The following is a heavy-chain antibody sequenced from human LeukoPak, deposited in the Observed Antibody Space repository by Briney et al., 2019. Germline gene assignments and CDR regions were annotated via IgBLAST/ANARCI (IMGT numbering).Heavy chain of an antibody. CDR2: IYSGGST. Sequence: GGSLRLSCAASGFTVSSNYTSWVRQAPGKGLEWVSVIYSGGSTYYANSGEGRFNISRDNSKNTLYLQMNSMRAEDTAVYYCARLAGPLINWYFDLWGRGNLVTVSS. J-gene: IGHJ2*01. CDR3: ARLAGPLINWYFDL. CDR1: GFTVSSNY. D-gene: IGHD2-15*01. V-gene: IGHV3-66*02.